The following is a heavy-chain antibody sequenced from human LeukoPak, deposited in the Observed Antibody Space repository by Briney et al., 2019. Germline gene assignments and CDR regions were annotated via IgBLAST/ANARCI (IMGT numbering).Heavy chain of an antibody. D-gene: IGHD3-3*01. CDR1: GYTSTSYG. V-gene: IGHV1-18*01. CDR3: ARDFYDFWSGYWFDP. J-gene: IGHJ5*02. Sequence: GASVKVSCKASGYTSTSYGISWVRQAPGQGLEWMGWISAYNGNTNYAQKLQGRVTMTTDTSTSTAYMELRSLRSDDTAAYYCARDFYDFWSGYWFDPWGQGTLVTVSS. CDR2: ISAYNGNT.